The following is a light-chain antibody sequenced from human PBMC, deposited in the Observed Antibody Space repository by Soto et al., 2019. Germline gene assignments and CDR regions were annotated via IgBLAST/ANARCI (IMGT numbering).Light chain of an antibody. CDR2: KAS. J-gene: IGKJ1*01. Sequence: DIQMTQSPSTLSASVGDRVIITCRASQNINSWLAWYQQRPGKAPKLLIYKASSLQTGVPSRFSGSGSGTEFTLTISSLQPDDFASYYCQQYKSFSRTFGQGTKVDIK. V-gene: IGKV1-5*03. CDR3: QQYKSFSRT. CDR1: QNINSW.